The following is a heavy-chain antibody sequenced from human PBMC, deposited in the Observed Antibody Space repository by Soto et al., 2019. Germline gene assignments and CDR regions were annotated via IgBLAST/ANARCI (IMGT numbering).Heavy chain of an antibody. Sequence: QVQLLESGPGLVKPSQTLSLICNVSGASISSGGYYWSWIRQRPGGGLEWLGFIYYSGISHYNPSLKSRATISVDTSKNQFSLKLISVTAADTAVYYCARTEWIQLWFDYWGHGALVTVS. CDR1: GASISSGGYY. J-gene: IGHJ4*01. V-gene: IGHV4-31*03. CDR2: IYYSGIS. CDR3: ARTEWIQLWFDY. D-gene: IGHD5-18*01.